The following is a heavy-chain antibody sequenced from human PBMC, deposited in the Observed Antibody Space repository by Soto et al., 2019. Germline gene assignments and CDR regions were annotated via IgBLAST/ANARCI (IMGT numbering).Heavy chain of an antibody. V-gene: IGHV1-69*13. D-gene: IGHD3-9*01. Sequence: SVKVSCKASGGTLSSYAISWVRQAPGQGLEWMGGIIPIFGTANYAQKFQGRVTITADESTSTAYMELSSLRSEDTAVYYCARATYYDILTGYPLRWFDPWGQGTLVTVSS. CDR1: GGTLSSYA. CDR3: ARATYYDILTGYPLRWFDP. J-gene: IGHJ5*02. CDR2: IIPIFGTA.